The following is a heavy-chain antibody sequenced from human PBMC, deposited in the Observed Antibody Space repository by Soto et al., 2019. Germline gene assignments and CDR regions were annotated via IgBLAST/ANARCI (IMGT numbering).Heavy chain of an antibody. J-gene: IGHJ4*02. D-gene: IGHD2-15*01. CDR3: ASLVIDY. CDR1: GVSFSGYY. Sequence: PSETMSLTCAVYGVSFSGYYWSWIRQPPGKGLEWIGEINHSGSTNYNPSLKSRVTISVDTSKNQFSLKLSSVTAADTAVYYCASLVIDYWGQGTLVTVSS. CDR2: INHSGST. V-gene: IGHV4-34*01.